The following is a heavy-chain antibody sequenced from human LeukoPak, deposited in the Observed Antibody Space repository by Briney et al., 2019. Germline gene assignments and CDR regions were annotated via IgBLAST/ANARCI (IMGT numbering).Heavy chain of an antibody. D-gene: IGHD5-18*01. CDR1: GFTFSDYY. Sequence: GGSLRLSCAASGFTFSDYYMSWIRQAPGKGLEWVSGINWNGGSTGYADSVKGRFTISRDNAKNSLYLQMNSLSAEDTAFYFCARRGYIYGFDCWGQGTLVTVSS. CDR3: ARRGYIYGFDC. V-gene: IGHV3-20*04. CDR2: INWNGGST. J-gene: IGHJ4*02.